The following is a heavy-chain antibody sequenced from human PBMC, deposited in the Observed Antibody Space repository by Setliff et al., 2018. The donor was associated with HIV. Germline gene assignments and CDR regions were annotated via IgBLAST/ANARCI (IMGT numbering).Heavy chain of an antibody. D-gene: IGHD2-15*01. J-gene: IGHJ3*02. Sequence: ASVKVSCKASGYTFTSFAMHWVRQAPGQRLEWMGWINVGNGDTKFSQKFQGRVTITADESTSTAYMELSSLTSEDTAVYYCAREYCSGGSCPHDAFDIWGQGTMVTVSS. CDR3: AREYCSGGSCPHDAFDI. V-gene: IGHV1-3*01. CDR2: INVGNGDT. CDR1: GYTFTSFA.